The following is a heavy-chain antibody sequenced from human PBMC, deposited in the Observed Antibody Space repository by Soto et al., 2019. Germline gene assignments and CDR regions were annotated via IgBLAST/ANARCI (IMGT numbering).Heavy chain of an antibody. CDR1: VGYISSGGHS. Sequence: QLQLQESGSGLVKSSQTLSLTCAVSVGYISSGGHSWNWLRQPPGKGLEWIGNISHSGITYYKASFKCRVTISIDRSNHQVSLRLTTVSAADSAVYYCARAETISISGVQEVDVFDIWGQGTMVTVSS. CDR3: ARAETISISGVQEVDVFDI. D-gene: IGHD3-3*01. CDR2: ISHSGIT. J-gene: IGHJ3*02. V-gene: IGHV4-30-2*01.